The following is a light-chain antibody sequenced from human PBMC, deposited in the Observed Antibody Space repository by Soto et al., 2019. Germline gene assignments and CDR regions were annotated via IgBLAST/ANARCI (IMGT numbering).Light chain of an antibody. CDR1: QSVSSTS. Sequence: EIVMTQSPATLSVSPGERVTILCLASQSVSSTSLAWYQQKPGQTPRLLIYGASSRATGTPDRISGGGSGTHFTLTISRLEPEDFAVYYCQHYVTSSITFGQGTRLE. J-gene: IGKJ5*01. V-gene: IGKV3-20*01. CDR3: QHYVTSSIT. CDR2: GAS.